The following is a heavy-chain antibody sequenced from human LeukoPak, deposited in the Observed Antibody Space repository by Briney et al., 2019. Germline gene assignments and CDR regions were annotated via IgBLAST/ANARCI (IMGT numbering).Heavy chain of an antibody. CDR2: INHSGST. J-gene: IGHJ6*02. V-gene: IGHV4-34*01. CDR1: GGSFSGYY. Sequence: SETLSLTCAVYGGSFSGYYWSWIRQPPGKGLEWIGEINHSGSTNYNPSLKSRVTISVDTSKNQFSLKLSSVTAADTAVYYCARDQGYYDFWGGYLAPYYYYGMDVWGQGTTVTVSS. CDR3: ARDQGYYDFWGGYLAPYYYYGMDV. D-gene: IGHD3-3*01.